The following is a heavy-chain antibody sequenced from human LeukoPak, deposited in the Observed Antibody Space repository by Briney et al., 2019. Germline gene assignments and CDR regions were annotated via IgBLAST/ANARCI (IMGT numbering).Heavy chain of an antibody. CDR3: ARHVGYSSSWYPDYYYYYYMDV. V-gene: IGHV4-39*01. J-gene: IGHJ6*03. Sequence: PSETLSLTCTVSGGSIGSSSYYWGWIRQPPGKGLEWIGRIYYSGSTYYNPSLKSRVTISVDTSRNQFSLKLSSVTAADTAVYYCARHVGYSSSWYPDYYYYYYMDVWGKGTTVTVSS. CDR2: IYYSGST. D-gene: IGHD6-13*01. CDR1: GGSIGSSSYY.